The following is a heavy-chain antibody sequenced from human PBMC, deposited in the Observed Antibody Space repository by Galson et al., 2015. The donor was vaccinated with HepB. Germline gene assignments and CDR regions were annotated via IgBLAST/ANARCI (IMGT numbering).Heavy chain of an antibody. CDR3: ARDETYYDFWSGSKGAFDI. J-gene: IGHJ3*02. CDR1: GFTFSSYS. CDR2: ISSSSSYI. Sequence: SLRLSCAASGFTFSSYSMNWVRQAPGKGLEWVSSISSSSSYIYYADSVKGRFTISRDNAKNSLYLQMNSLRAEDTAVYYCARDETYYDFWSGSKGAFDIWGQGTMVTVSS. V-gene: IGHV3-21*01. D-gene: IGHD3-3*01.